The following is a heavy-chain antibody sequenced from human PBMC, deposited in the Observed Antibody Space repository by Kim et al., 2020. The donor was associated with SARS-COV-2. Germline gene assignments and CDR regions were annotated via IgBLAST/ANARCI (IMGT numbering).Heavy chain of an antibody. Sequence: SGPTLVNPTQTLTLTCTFSGFSLKTSGVGVGWIRQPPGKALEWLALIYWDDDERYSPSLKNRLTITKDTSKNQVVLTMTNMDPVDTATYYCARRRTDFWNNYYDYWGQGTLVTVAS. D-gene: IGHD3-3*01. CDR3: ARRRTDFWNNYYDY. CDR2: IYWDDDE. V-gene: IGHV2-5*02. J-gene: IGHJ4*02. CDR1: GFSLKTSGVG.